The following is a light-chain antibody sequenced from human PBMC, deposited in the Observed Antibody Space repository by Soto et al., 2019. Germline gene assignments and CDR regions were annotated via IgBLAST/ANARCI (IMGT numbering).Light chain of an antibody. CDR1: QSVSSN. J-gene: IGKJ2*01. V-gene: IGKV3-15*01. CDR3: QQYNNWPRSYT. Sequence: EIVMTQSPATRSVSPGERATLSCRASQSVSSNLAWYQQKPGQAPRLLIYGASTRATGIPARFSGSGSGTEFTLTISSLQSEDFAVYYCQQYNNWPRSYTFGQGTKREIK. CDR2: GAS.